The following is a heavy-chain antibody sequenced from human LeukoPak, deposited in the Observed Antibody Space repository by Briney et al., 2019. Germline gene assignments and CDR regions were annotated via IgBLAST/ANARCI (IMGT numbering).Heavy chain of an antibody. V-gene: IGHV4-4*02. CDR2: IHHSGST. Sequence: PSETLSLTCAVSGGSISSSNWWSWVRQPPGKGLEWIGEIHHSGSTNYNPSLKSRVTISVDKSKNQFSLKLSSVTAVDTAVYYCASTYSSPNAFDIWGQGTMVTVSS. J-gene: IGHJ3*02. CDR1: GGSISSSNW. CDR3: ASTYSSPNAFDI. D-gene: IGHD4-11*01.